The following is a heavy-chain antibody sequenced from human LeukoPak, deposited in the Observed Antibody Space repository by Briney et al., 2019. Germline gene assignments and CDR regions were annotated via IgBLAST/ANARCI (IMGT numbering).Heavy chain of an antibody. J-gene: IGHJ6*03. CDR1: GGTFSSYA. CDR3: AVFASFGVVTSYYYYYMDV. D-gene: IGHD3-3*01. Sequence: GASVKVPCKASGGTFSSYAISWVRQAPGQGLEWMGGIIPIFGTANYAQKFQGRVTITADKSTSTAYMELSSLRSEDTAVYYCAVFASFGVVTSYYYYYMDVWGKGTTVTVSS. V-gene: IGHV1-69*06. CDR2: IIPIFGTA.